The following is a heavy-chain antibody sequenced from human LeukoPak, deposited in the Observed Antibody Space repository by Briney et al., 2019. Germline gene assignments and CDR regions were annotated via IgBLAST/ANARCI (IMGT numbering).Heavy chain of an antibody. J-gene: IGHJ2*01. V-gene: IGHV4-39*01. Sequence: SETLSLTCTVSGGSISSSYYYWGWIRQPPGKGLEWIGSIYYSGSTYYNPSLKSRVTISVDTSKNQFSLKLSSVTAADTAVYYCARHPRSYYGSGSHWYFDLWGRGTLVTVSS. D-gene: IGHD3-10*01. CDR1: GGSISSSYYY. CDR2: IYYSGST. CDR3: ARHPRSYYGSGSHWYFDL.